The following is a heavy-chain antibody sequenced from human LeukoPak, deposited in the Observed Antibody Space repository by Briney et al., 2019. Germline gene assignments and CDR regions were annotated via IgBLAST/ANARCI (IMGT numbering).Heavy chain of an antibody. Sequence: GGSLRLSCAASGFTFSSYAMHWVRQAPGKGLEWVAAISYDENIKNYADSVKGRFTISRDNSKNTLYLQMNSLRAEDTAVYYCARGAHKRDDYGGFFDYWGQKTLVTVSS. J-gene: IGHJ4*02. V-gene: IGHV3-30*04. CDR1: GFTFSSYA. CDR2: ISYDENIK. CDR3: ARGAHKRDDYGGFFDY. D-gene: IGHD4-23*01.